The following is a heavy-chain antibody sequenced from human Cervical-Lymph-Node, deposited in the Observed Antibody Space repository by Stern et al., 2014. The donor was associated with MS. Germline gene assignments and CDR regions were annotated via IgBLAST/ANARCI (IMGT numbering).Heavy chain of an antibody. CDR2: IYYSGST. V-gene: IGHV4-59*01. Sequence: VQLLESGPGLVKPSETLSLTCTVSGGPLSSYYWSWIRQPPGQGLEWIGYIYYSGSTNYNPSLKSRVTISVDTSKNQFSLKLSSVTAADTAVYYCARGATQAFDPWGQGTLVTVSS. J-gene: IGHJ5*02. CDR1: GGPLSSYY. CDR3: ARGATQAFDP.